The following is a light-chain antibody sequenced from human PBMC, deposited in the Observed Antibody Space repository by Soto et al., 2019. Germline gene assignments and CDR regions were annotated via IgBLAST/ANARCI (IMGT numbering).Light chain of an antibody. CDR1: QSVSSSY. J-gene: IGKJ1*01. V-gene: IGKV3-20*01. Sequence: EIVLTQSPGTLSLSPGERAPLSCRASQSVSSSYLAWYQRKPGQAPRLLIYGASSKATGIPDRFSGSGSGTDFTLTSSRLEPEDFAVYYCQQYGSSPATFGQGTKVEIK. CDR3: QQYGSSPAT. CDR2: GAS.